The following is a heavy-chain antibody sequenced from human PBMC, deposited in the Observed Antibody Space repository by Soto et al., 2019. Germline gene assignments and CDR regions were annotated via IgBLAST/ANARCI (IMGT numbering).Heavy chain of an antibody. J-gene: IGHJ6*02. CDR1: VGSRSGYY. V-gene: IGHV4-34*01. D-gene: IGHD3-10*01. Sequence: PSETLSLTCSVYVGSRSGYYWSWIRQPPGKGLEWIGEIKYTGSTNYNPSLKSRVTISVDTSKNQFSLKLSSVTAADTAVYYCARGGRFGGLVYYPHVSNYGMDVWGQGTTVTVSS. CDR2: IKYTGST. CDR3: ARGGRFGGLVYYPHVSNYGMDV.